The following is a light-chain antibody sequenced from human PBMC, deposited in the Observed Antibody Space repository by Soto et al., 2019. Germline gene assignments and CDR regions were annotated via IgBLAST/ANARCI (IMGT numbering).Light chain of an antibody. V-gene: IGKV1-39*01. CDR2: AAS. CDR1: QSISSY. Sequence: DSQMTQSPSSLSASVGDRVTITCRASQSISSYLNWYQQKPGKAPKXXIYAASSLQSGVPSTFSGSGSGTDFTLTISSLQPEDFATYYCQQSYSTPPTFGQGTKVDIK. CDR3: QQSYSTPPT. J-gene: IGKJ1*01.